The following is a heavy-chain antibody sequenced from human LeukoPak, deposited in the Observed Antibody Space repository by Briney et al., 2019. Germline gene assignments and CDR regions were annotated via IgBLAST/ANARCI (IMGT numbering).Heavy chain of an antibody. CDR3: AKDKSKFRGATDGAFYMDV. CDR1: GFTLSSYG. D-gene: IGHD1-26*01. J-gene: IGHJ6*03. Sequence: PGGSLRLSCAASGFTLSSYGMHWVRQAPGKGLEWVAVISYDGSNKYYADSVKGRFTISRDNSKNTLYLQMNSLRAEDTAVYYCAKDKSKFRGATDGAFYMDVWGKGTTVTVSS. CDR2: ISYDGSNK. V-gene: IGHV3-30*18.